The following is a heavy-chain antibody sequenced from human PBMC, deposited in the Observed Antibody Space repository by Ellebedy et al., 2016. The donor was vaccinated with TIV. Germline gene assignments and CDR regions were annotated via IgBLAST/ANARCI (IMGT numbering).Heavy chain of an antibody. D-gene: IGHD3-9*01. CDR2: IYKNGDT. J-gene: IGHJ6*02. CDR1: GGSISSYY. Sequence: MPSETLSLTCTVSGGSISSYYWSWIRQPPGKGLEWVGYIYKNGDTYYNPSLKSRVTISRDTSKNQFPLNLTSVTTADAAVYFCARDGGWRDVVTGSDRPSGLDVWGQGTTVIVSS. V-gene: IGHV4-59*01. CDR3: ARDGGWRDVVTGSDRPSGLDV.